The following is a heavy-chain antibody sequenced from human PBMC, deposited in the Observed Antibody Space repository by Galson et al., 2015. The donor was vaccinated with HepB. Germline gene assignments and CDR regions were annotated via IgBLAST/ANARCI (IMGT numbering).Heavy chain of an antibody. CDR1: GYTFTRYT. J-gene: IGHJ6*02. Sequence: SVKVSCKASGYTFTRYTLNWMRQAPGQGLEWMGWINTNTGDPRYAQGFTGRLVFSLDTSVSTAYLQISGLKSEDSAIYYCARHLVPWYYDISGPPVGDPYYGVDVWGQGTTVTVSS. CDR2: INTNTGDP. CDR3: ARHLVPWYYDISGPPVGDPYYGVDV. V-gene: IGHV7-4-1*02. D-gene: IGHD3-22*01.